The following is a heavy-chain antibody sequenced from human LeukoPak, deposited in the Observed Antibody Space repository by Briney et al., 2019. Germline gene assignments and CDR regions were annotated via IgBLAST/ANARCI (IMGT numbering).Heavy chain of an antibody. J-gene: IGHJ4*02. CDR2: IHRDGRT. V-gene: IGHV4-4*02. Sequence: PSETLSLTCAVSGVSISTSEWWIWVRPPPGQGLEWIGEIHRDGRTRYNPSLTSRVTMSMDYSKNQFSLNVRFVTAADTAIYYCGKTDIYFNPIDYWGPGSLVTVSS. CDR1: GVSISTSEW. D-gene: IGHD3-9*01. CDR3: GKTDIYFNPIDY.